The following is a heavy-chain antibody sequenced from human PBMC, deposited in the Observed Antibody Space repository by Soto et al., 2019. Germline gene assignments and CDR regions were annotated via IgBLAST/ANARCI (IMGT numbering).Heavy chain of an antibody. J-gene: IGHJ4*02. V-gene: IGHV4-34*01. Sequence: QVQLQQWGAGLLKPSETLSLTCAVYGGSFSGYYWSWIRQPRGKGLEWIGEINHSGSTNYNPSLKAPDHIFDEPFKQPVALEPSLFAGASTAAVYLASGRWSSSLDPVRWGLCYWGKGNPVLLSS. CDR1: GGSFSGYY. CDR2: INHSGST. D-gene: IGHD6-6*01. CDR3: ASGRWSSSLDPVRWGLCY.